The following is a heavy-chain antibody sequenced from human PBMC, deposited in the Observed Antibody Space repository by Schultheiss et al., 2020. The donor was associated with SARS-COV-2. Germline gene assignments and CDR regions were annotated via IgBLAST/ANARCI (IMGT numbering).Heavy chain of an antibody. J-gene: IGHJ5*02. V-gene: IGHV3-23*01. CDR2: ISGSGGST. D-gene: IGHD3-3*01. CDR3: ARGGLFGVVLNWFDP. Sequence: ETLSLTCAVYGGSFSGYYWSWIRQPPGKGLEWVSAISGSGGSTYYADSVKGRFTISRDNAKNTLYLQMNSLRAEDTAVYYCARGGLFGVVLNWFDPWGQGTLVTVSS. CDR1: GGSFSGYY.